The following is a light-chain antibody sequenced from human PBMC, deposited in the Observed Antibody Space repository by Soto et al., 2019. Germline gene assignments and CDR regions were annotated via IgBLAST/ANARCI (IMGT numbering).Light chain of an antibody. CDR1: QTVYNN. CDR2: GAS. V-gene: IGKV3-15*01. Sequence: EIVMTQSLATLSVSPGERATLSCRASQTVYNNLAWSQQKPGQPPRLLIYGASARATGIPARFSGSGSGTEFTLTISSLQSEDFAVYYCQQYSNWPLTFGGGTKVEIK. CDR3: QQYSNWPLT. J-gene: IGKJ4*01.